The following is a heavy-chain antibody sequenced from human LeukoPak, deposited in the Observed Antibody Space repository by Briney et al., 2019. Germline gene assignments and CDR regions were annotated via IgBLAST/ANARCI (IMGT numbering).Heavy chain of an antibody. J-gene: IGHJ4*02. CDR2: ISGSGGST. CDR1: GFTFSSYA. V-gene: IGHV3-23*01. D-gene: IGHD1-26*01. CDR3: ARDSRRRGYFDY. Sequence: GGSLRLSCAASGFTFSSYAMSWVRQAPGKGLEWVSAISGSGGSTYYADSVKGRFTISRDNSKNTLYLQMNSLRAEDTAVYYCARDSRRRGYFDYWGQGTLVTVSS.